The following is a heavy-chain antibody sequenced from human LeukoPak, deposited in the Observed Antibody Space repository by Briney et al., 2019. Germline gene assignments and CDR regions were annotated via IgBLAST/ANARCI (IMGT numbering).Heavy chain of an antibody. D-gene: IGHD6-25*01. CDR3: ARQRGLPAAIDY. J-gene: IGHJ4*02. V-gene: IGHV4-38-2*01. Sequence: SETLSLTCAVSGYSISSGYFWAWIRQPPGKGLEWIGSIYHSGSTSYNPSLKSRVTISVDTSKNQLSLKLSSVTAADTAVYYCARQRGLPAAIDYWGQGTLVTVFS. CDR2: IYHSGST. CDR1: GYSISSGYF.